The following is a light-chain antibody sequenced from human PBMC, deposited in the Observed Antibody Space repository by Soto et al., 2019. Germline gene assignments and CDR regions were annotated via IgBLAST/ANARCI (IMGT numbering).Light chain of an antibody. V-gene: IGKV1-39*01. CDR3: QQTFGTPRT. Sequence: DIQMTQSPSSLSASAGDRVTITCRASENIRSYLNWYQQKPGKAPEVLIYAASRLQSGVPQRFSGSGSGPDFTLNITRLQPEEFATYYCQQTFGTPRTFGQGTKVEI. CDR2: AAS. J-gene: IGKJ1*01. CDR1: ENIRSY.